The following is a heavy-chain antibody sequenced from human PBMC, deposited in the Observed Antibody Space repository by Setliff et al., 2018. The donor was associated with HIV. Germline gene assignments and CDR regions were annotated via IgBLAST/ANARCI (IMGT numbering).Heavy chain of an antibody. CDR1: GFTFSDYY. J-gene: IGHJ4*02. Sequence: SETLRLSCAASGFTFSDYYMSWIRQAPGKGLEWIGSIYYSGSTYYNPSLKSRVTISVDTSKNQFSLKLTSGTAADTAVYYCARHGRLSGSYWGGGDYWGQGTLVTVSS. V-gene: IGHV4-39*01. D-gene: IGHD1-26*01. CDR2: IYYSGST. CDR3: ARHGRLSGSYWGGGDY.